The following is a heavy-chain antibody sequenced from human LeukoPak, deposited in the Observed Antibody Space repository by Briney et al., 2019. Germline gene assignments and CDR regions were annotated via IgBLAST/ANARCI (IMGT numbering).Heavy chain of an antibody. CDR2: ISYDGSNK. CDR3: ARWGSISCYDY. J-gene: IGHJ4*02. CDR1: GFTFSSYA. Sequence: GGSLRLSCAASGFTFSSYAMHWVRQAPGKGLEWVAVISYDGSNKYYEDPVKGRFTISRDNSKNTLFLQMGSLRTDDMAVYYCARWGSISCYDYWGQGTLVTVSS. D-gene: IGHD2-15*01. V-gene: IGHV3-30*14.